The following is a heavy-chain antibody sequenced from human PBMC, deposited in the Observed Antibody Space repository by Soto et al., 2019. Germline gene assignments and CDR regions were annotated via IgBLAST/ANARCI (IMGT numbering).Heavy chain of an antibody. CDR3: AREGNLGRWLQPLDF. Sequence: PSETLSLSCTVSGDSMSAYSWSGVRQPPGKGLEWIGNIHYNGNTKYNPSLKSRVSMSVDTSKNQFSLRLISVTAADTAKYFCAREGNLGRWLQPLDFWGQGTLVTVS. D-gene: IGHD5-12*01. J-gene: IGHJ4*02. CDR2: IHYNGNT. V-gene: IGHV4-59*01. CDR1: GDSMSAYS.